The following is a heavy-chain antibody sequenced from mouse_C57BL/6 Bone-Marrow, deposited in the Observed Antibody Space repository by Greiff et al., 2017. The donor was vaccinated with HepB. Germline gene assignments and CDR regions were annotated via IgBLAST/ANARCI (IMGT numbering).Heavy chain of an antibody. V-gene: IGHV1-26*01. J-gene: IGHJ2*01. Sequence: EVQLQQSGPELVKPGASVKISCKASGYTFTDYYMNWVKQSHGKSLEWIGDINPYNGGTSYNQKFKGKATLTVDKSSSTAYMELRSLTSEDSAVYYCARHDYDYDYYWGQGTTLTVAS. D-gene: IGHD2-4*01. CDR2: INPYNGGT. CDR1: GYTFTDYY. CDR3: ARHDYDYDYY.